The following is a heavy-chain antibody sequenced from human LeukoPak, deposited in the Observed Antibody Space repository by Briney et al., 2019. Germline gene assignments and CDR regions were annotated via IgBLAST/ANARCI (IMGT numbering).Heavy chain of an antibody. CDR2: IYTSGST. J-gene: IGHJ4*02. D-gene: IGHD1-26*01. Sequence: SETLSLTCTVSGGSISSYYWSWIRQPPGKGLEWIGYIYTSGSTNYNPSLKSRVTISVDTSKNQFSLKLSSVTAADTAVYYCARHKGSYGPPSVWGQGTLVTVSS. CDR3: ARHKGSYGPPSV. CDR1: GGSISSYY. V-gene: IGHV4-4*09.